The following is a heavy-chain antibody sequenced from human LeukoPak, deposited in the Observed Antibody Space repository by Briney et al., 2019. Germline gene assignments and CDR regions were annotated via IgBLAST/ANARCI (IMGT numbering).Heavy chain of an antibody. CDR1: SDSISSSSYY. D-gene: IGHD2-15*01. Sequence: PSETLSLTCTVSSDSISSSSYYWGWIRQPPGKGLEWIGSFSYSGSTYYNPSLKSRVTISVDTSKNQFSLKLSSVTAADTAVYYCARDRTVVVVVAATQAHWFDPWGQGTLVTVSS. J-gene: IGHJ5*02. CDR2: FSYSGST. CDR3: ARDRTVVVVVAATQAHWFDP. V-gene: IGHV4-39*07.